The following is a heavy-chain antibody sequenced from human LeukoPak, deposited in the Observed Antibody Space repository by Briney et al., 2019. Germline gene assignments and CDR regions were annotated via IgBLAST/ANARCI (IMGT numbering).Heavy chain of an antibody. J-gene: IGHJ4*02. D-gene: IGHD3-10*01. Sequence: GGSLRLSCAASGFTFSSYEMNWVRQAPGKGLEWVSYISSSGSTIYYADSVKGRFTISRDNAKNSLYLQMNSPRAEDTAVYYCARVWFGELRVPYFWGQGTLVTVSS. CDR1: GFTFSSYE. CDR2: ISSSGSTI. V-gene: IGHV3-48*03. CDR3: ARVWFGELRVPYF.